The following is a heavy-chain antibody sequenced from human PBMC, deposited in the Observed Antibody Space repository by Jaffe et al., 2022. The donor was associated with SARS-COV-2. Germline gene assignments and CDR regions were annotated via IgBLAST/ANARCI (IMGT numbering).Heavy chain of an antibody. D-gene: IGHD3-3*01. CDR3: ARGAFFDFWSGKGIRGRYYFDY. CDR2: ISSSSSYI. Sequence: EVQLVESGGGLVKPGGSLRLSCAASGFTFSSYSMNWVRQAPGKGLEWVSSISSSSSYIYYADSVKGRFTISRDNAKNSLYLQMNSLRAEDTAVYYCARGAFFDFWSGKGIRGRYYFDYWGQGTLVTVSS. V-gene: IGHV3-21*01. CDR1: GFTFSSYS. J-gene: IGHJ4*02.